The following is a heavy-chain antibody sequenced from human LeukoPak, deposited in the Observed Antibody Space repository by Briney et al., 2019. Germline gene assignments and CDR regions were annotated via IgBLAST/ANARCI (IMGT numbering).Heavy chain of an antibody. J-gene: IGHJ3*02. D-gene: IGHD1-26*01. CDR2: IYYSGST. V-gene: IGHV4-59*01. CDR1: GGSISSYY. CDR3: ARLRPYSGRYLIAFDI. Sequence: SETLSLTCTVSGGSISSYYWSWIRQPPGKGLEWIGYIYYSGSTNYNPSLKSRVTISVDTSKNQFSLKLSSVTAADTAVYYCARLRPYSGRYLIAFDIWGQGTMVTLSS.